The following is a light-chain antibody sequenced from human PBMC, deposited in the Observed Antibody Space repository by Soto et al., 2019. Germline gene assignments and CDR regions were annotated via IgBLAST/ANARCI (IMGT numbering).Light chain of an antibody. J-gene: IGLJ1*01. CDR2: DVS. CDR3: CSYAGSDTYV. Sequence: QSALTQPRSVSGSPGQSVTISCTGTSSDVGDYNYVSWYQQHPGKAPKLMIYDVSKRPSGVPDRFSGSKSGNTASLTISGLQAEDEADYCCCSYAGSDTYVFGTGTKVTVL. V-gene: IGLV2-11*01. CDR1: SSDVGDYNY.